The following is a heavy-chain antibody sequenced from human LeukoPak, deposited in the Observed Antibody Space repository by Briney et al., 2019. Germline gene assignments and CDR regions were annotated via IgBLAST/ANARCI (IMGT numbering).Heavy chain of an antibody. Sequence: ASVKVSCKASGYTFTSYGISWVRQAPGQGLEWMGWISAYNGNTNYAQKLQGRVTMTTDTSTSTAYMELRSLRSDDTAVYYCARVFNYYDSSGYYYDSGWFDPWGQGTLATVSS. CDR1: GYTFTSYG. J-gene: IGHJ5*02. CDR2: ISAYNGNT. V-gene: IGHV1-18*01. D-gene: IGHD3-22*01. CDR3: ARVFNYYDSSGYYYDSGWFDP.